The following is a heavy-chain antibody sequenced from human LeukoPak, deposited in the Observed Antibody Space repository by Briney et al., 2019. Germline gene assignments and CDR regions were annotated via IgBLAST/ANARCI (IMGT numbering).Heavy chain of an antibody. CDR3: ARDSGTTGEVKFDP. D-gene: IGHD1-7*01. Sequence: SENLSLTCTVSGASISSYYWSWIRQPAGKALEWIGRIYVTGSTTYNPSLESRVTMSLDTSKNHFSLKLRSVTAADTAVYYCARDSGTTGEVKFDPWGQGTLVAVSS. CDR1: GASISSYY. CDR2: IYVTGST. J-gene: IGHJ5*02. V-gene: IGHV4-4*07.